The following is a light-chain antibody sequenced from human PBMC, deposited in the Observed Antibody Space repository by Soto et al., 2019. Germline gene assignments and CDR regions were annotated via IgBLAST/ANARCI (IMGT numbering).Light chain of an antibody. CDR1: QSINSN. Sequence: ITQSPATLSVKQGDRSTLSCRASQSINSNLAWYQQQPGQAPRLLIYAASTRATAVPDRFSGSGSGTDFTLTITSLQSDDFAVYFCQQYTDWPITFGQRGRLEIK. J-gene: IGKJ5*01. CDR2: AAS. V-gene: IGKV3-15*01. CDR3: QQYTDWPIT.